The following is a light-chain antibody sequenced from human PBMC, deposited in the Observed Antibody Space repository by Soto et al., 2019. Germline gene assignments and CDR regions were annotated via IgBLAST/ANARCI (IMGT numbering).Light chain of an antibody. Sequence: EIVLTQSPATLSLSPGEIATLSCRASQSVSSYLAWYQQKPGQAPRLLIYDASNRATGIPARFSGSVSGTDFTLTISSLEPEAFAVYYCQQRSNWPLLTFGGGTKVAIK. CDR2: DAS. CDR1: QSVSSY. V-gene: IGKV3-11*01. CDR3: QQRSNWPLLT. J-gene: IGKJ4*01.